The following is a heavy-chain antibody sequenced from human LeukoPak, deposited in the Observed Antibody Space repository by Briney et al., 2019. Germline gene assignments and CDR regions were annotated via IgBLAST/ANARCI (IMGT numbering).Heavy chain of an antibody. V-gene: IGHV4-31*03. D-gene: IGHD3-10*01. CDR3: ARVDTMVRGVINWFDP. J-gene: IGHJ5*02. CDR1: GGAINSVGNY. CDR2: IRYSGNT. Sequence: SETLSLTCTVSGGAINSVGNYWSWVRQYPGKGLEWIGNIRYSGNTYYNPSLNSRLTISVDTSKNQFSLRLDSVTAADTAVYYCARVDTMVRGVINWFDPWGQGTLVIVSS.